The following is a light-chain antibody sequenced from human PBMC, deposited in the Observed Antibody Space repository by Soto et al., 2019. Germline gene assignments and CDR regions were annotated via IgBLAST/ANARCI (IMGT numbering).Light chain of an antibody. V-gene: IGKV3-11*01. Sequence: EIVLTQSPATLSLAPGERATLSCRASQSVSSYLAWYQQKPAQAPRLLIYDASNGATGIPARFRGSGSGTGFTLTISSLEPEDFAVYYCQQRSNPLTFGGGTKVDIK. J-gene: IGKJ4*01. CDR2: DAS. CDR1: QSVSSY. CDR3: QQRSNPLT.